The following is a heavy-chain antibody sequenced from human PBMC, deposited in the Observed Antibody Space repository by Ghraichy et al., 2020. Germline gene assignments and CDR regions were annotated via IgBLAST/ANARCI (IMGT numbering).Heavy chain of an antibody. CDR3: ARDQGSPNPGYFDY. Sequence: GGSLRLSCAASGFTFSSYGMHWVRQAPGKGLEWVAVIWYDGSNKYYADSVKGRFTISRDNSKNTLYLQMNSLRAEDTAVYYCARDQGSPNPGYFDYWGQGTLVTVSS. D-gene: IGHD2-15*01. CDR2: IWYDGSNK. V-gene: IGHV3-33*01. CDR1: GFTFSSYG. J-gene: IGHJ4*02.